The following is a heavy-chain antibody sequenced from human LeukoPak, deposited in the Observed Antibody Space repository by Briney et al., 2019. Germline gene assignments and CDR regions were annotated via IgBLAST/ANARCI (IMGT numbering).Heavy chain of an antibody. CDR3: ANYRNEYEQGGPRLYI. CDR2: IDHNGREK. V-gene: IGHV3-7*01. CDR1: GFAFSDYW. J-gene: IGHJ4*02. Sequence: PGESLKLSCAASGFAFSDYWMVWVRQAPGKGLEWVANIDHNGREKNYVDSVKGRFAISRDNAQHSLYLQMYSLRAEDTAIYYCANYRNEYEQGGPRLYIWGQGTVVTVSS. D-gene: IGHD1/OR15-1a*01.